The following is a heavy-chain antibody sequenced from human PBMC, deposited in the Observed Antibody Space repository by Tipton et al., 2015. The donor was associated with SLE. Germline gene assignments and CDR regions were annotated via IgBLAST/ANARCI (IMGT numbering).Heavy chain of an antibody. V-gene: IGHV3-30*03. Sequence: SLRLSCAASGFTFSSYTMTWVRQAPGKGLEWVAVISYDGSNKYYADSVKGRFTISRDNSKNTLYLQVNSLRAEDTAVYYCLYYYMDVWGKGTTVTVSS. J-gene: IGHJ6*03. CDR3: LYYYMDV. CDR1: GFTFSSYT. CDR2: ISYDGSNK.